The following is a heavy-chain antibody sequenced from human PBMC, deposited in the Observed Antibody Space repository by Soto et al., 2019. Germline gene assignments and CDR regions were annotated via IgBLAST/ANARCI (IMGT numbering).Heavy chain of an antibody. CDR1: GGSISSYY. J-gene: IGHJ5*02. Sequence: SETLSLTCTVCGGSISSYYWSWIRQPPGKGLEWIGYIYYSGSTNYNPSLKSRVTISVDTSKNQFSLKLSSVTAADTAVYYCARDQGSGWYSWFDPWGQGTLVTVSS. V-gene: IGHV4-59*01. CDR2: IYYSGST. D-gene: IGHD6-19*01. CDR3: ARDQGSGWYSWFDP.